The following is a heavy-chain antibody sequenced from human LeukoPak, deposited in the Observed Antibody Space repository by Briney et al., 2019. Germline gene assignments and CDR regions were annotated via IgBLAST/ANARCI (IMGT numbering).Heavy chain of an antibody. CDR2: IAGSSGYI. J-gene: IGHJ6*02. CDR1: GFTFSSYT. D-gene: IGHD5-12*01. V-gene: IGHV3-21*01. Sequence: GGSLRLSCAASGFTFSSYTMNWVRQAPGKGLEWVSSIAGSSGYISYADSVKGRFTISRDNAKKSLYLQMTSLTAEDTAVYYCAKAPNYDRYYYYGMDVWGQGTTVTVSS. CDR3: AKAPNYDRYYYYGMDV.